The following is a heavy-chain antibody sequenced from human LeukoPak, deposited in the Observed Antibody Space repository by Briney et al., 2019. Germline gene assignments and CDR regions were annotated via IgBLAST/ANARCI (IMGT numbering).Heavy chain of an antibody. J-gene: IGHJ3*02. D-gene: IGHD4-17*01. CDR2: IYYSGST. Sequence: SETLSLTCTVSGGSISSYYWSWIRQPPGKGLEWIGYIYYSGSTSYNPSLKSRVTISVDTSKNQFSLKLSSVTAADTAVYYCATQPTVTTLDDAFDIWGQGTMVTVSS. V-gene: IGHV4-59*08. CDR1: GGSISSYY. CDR3: ATQPTVTTLDDAFDI.